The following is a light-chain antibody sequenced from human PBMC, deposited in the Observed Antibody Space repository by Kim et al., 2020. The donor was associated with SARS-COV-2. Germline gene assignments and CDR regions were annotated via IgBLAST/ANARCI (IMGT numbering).Light chain of an antibody. V-gene: IGLV3-9*01. J-gene: IGLJ2*01. CDR3: QVWDSSSVV. CDR1: KIGSKI. Sequence: SYELTQPLSVSVALGQTARITCAGSKIGSKIVQWYQQKPGQAPVLVIYRDNKRPSGIPERFSGSNSGNTATLMINRAKAGDEGDYYCQVWDSSSVVFGGGTKLTVL. CDR2: RDN.